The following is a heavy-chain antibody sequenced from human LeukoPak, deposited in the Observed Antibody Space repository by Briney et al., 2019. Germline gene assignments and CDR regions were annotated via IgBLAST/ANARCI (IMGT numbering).Heavy chain of an antibody. D-gene: IGHD6-13*01. CDR3: AKPDSIAAAYDAFDI. Sequence: QSGGSLRLSCAASGFTFSDYYMSWIRQAPGKGLEWVSAISGSGGSTYYADSVKGRFTISRDNSKNTLYLQMNSLRAEDTAVYYCAKPDSIAAAYDAFDIWGQGTMVTVSS. J-gene: IGHJ3*02. CDR2: ISGSGGST. V-gene: IGHV3-23*01. CDR1: GFTFSDYY.